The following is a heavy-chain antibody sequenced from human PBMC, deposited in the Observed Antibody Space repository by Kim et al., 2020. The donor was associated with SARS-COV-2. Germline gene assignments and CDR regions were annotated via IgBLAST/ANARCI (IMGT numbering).Heavy chain of an antibody. CDR1: GGSISSSSYY. D-gene: IGHD4-17*01. J-gene: IGHJ4*02. CDR3: ARGGGTVTMGY. Sequence: SETLSLTCTVSGGSISSSSYYWGWIRQPPGKGLEWIGSIYYSGSTYYNPSLKSRVTISVDTSKNQFSLKLSSVTAADTAVYYCARGGGTVTMGYCGQGTLVTVSS. CDR2: IYYSGST. V-gene: IGHV4-39*01.